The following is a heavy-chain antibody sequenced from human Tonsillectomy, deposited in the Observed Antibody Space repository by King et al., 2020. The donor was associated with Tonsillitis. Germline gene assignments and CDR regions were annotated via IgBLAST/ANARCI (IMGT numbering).Heavy chain of an antibody. D-gene: IGHD1-26*01. V-gene: IGHV3-30*02. CDR1: GFTFRTYG. Sequence: VQLVESGGGMVQPGGSLRLSCAASGFTFRTYGMHWVRQAPGKGPEWVAFIRYDGSNKYYVDSVKGRFTISRDNSRNTLYLQMNSLRPEDTAVYYCAKDRAYSGTYPDAFDIWGQGTMVTVSS. J-gene: IGHJ3*02. CDR2: IRYDGSNK. CDR3: AKDRAYSGTYPDAFDI.